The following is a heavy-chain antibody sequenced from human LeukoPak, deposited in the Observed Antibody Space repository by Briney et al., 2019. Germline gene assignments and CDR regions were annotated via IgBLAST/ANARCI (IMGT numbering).Heavy chain of an antibody. CDR2: IYPGDSDT. CDR3: ARQSLSYYYDQAPFDY. V-gene: IGHV5-51*01. D-gene: IGHD3-22*01. J-gene: IGHJ4*02. CDR1: GYSFTSYW. Sequence: GESLKISCKGSGYSFTSYWIGWVRQMPGKGLEWMGIIYPGDSDTRYSPSFQGQVTISADKSISTAYLQWSSLKASDTAMYYCARQSLSYYYDQAPFDYWGQGTLVTVSS.